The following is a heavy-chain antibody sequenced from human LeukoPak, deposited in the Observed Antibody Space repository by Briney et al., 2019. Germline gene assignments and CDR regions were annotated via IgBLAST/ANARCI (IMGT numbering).Heavy chain of an antibody. J-gene: IGHJ4*02. CDR3: ARQGTYSSAIGMGY. CDR2: INPSGGST. V-gene: IGHV1-46*02. D-gene: IGHD6-19*01. CDR1: GYTFNNHY. Sequence: ASVTVSCKASGYTFNNHYMYWVRQAPGQGLEWMGVINPSGGSTSYAQKFQDRVTMTRDTSTRTVYMEVNSLRSEDTAVYYCARQGTYSSAIGMGYWGQGTLVTVSS.